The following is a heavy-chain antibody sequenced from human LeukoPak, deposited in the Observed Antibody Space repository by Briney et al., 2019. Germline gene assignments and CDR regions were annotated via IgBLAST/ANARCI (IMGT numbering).Heavy chain of an antibody. J-gene: IGHJ6*03. CDR1: GFTFSSYA. Sequence: GGSLRLSCAASGFTFSSYAMHWVRQAPGKGLEWVAVISYDGSNKYYADSVKGRFTISRDNSKNTLYLQMNSLRAEDTAVYYCARGRRAFYQTRGNRFYYYMDVWGKGTTVIVSS. V-gene: IGHV3-30*04. CDR3: ARGRRAFYQTRGNRFYYYMDV. CDR2: ISYDGSNK. D-gene: IGHD2/OR15-2a*01.